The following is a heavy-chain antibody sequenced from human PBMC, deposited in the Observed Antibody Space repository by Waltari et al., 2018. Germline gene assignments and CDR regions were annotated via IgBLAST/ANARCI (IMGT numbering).Heavy chain of an antibody. CDR1: GFSFKTTI. CDR2: IYSSTNGFI. Sequence: EVQLVESGGGLVMPGGSLRLSCAAAGFSFKTTIMNWVRQAPEKGLEWISSIYSSTNGFIYYADSVRGRFSVSRDNAKNSLYLEMNSLRAEDTAVYYCARSYDTSSPFDYWGQGTLVTVSS. CDR3: ARSYDTSSPFDY. V-gene: IGHV3-21*01. J-gene: IGHJ4*02. D-gene: IGHD6-6*01.